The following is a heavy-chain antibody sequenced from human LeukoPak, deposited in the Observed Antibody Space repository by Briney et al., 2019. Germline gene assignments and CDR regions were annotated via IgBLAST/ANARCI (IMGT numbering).Heavy chain of an antibody. Sequence: WGSLRLSCAASGFTFSSYSMNWVRQAPGKGLEWVSSISSSSSYIYYADSVKGRFTISRDNAKNSLYLQMNSLRAEDTAVYYCARGETYYYGSGPYYYGMDVWGQGTTVTVSS. CDR3: ARGETYYYGSGPYYYGMDV. V-gene: IGHV3-21*01. CDR2: ISSSSSYI. J-gene: IGHJ6*02. CDR1: GFTFSSYS. D-gene: IGHD3-10*01.